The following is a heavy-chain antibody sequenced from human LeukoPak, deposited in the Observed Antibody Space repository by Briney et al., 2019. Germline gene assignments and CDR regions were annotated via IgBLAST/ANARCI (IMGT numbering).Heavy chain of an antibody. J-gene: IGHJ2*01. V-gene: IGHV4-59*01. D-gene: IGHD2-2*01. Sequence: SETLSLTYTVSGGSISSYYWSWIRQPPGKGLEWIGYIYYSGSTNYNPSLKSRVTISVDTSKNQFSLKLSSVTAADTAVYYCARRVVPAANYWYFDLWGRGTLVTVSS. CDR3: ARRVVPAANYWYFDL. CDR1: GGSISSYY. CDR2: IYYSGST.